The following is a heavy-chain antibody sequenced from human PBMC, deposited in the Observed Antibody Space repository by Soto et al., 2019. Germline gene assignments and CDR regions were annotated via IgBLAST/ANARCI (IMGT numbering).Heavy chain of an antibody. Sequence: QVQLQQWGAGLLKPSETLSLTCAVYGGSFSGYYWSWIRQPPGKGLEWIGEINHSGSTNYNPSLKRRFTISVDTSKNQFSLKLSSVTAAHTAVYYCAIGRTCNYYGSGSYYAYYYCGMDVWGQGTTVTVSS. V-gene: IGHV4-34*01. CDR1: GGSFSGYY. CDR2: INHSGST. CDR3: AIGRTCNYYGSGSYYAYYYCGMDV. D-gene: IGHD3-10*01. J-gene: IGHJ6*02.